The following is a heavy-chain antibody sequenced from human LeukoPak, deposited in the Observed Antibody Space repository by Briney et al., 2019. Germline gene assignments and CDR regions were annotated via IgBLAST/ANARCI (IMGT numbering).Heavy chain of an antibody. CDR2: IKSDGSST. CDR3: ARGDYFDY. Sequence: PGGSLSLSCAASRLSFSGYWMHWVRQAPGKGLLWVSRIKSDGSSTSYADSVKGRFTISSDNAKNTLYLQMNSLRAEDTAVYYCARGDYFDYWGQGTLVTVYS. V-gene: IGHV3-74*01. CDR1: RLSFSGYW. J-gene: IGHJ4*02.